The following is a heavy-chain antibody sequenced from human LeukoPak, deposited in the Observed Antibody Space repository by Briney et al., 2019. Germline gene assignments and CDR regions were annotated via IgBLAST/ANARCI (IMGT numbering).Heavy chain of an antibody. CDR3: TRGYPIFDY. V-gene: IGHV3-74*01. CDR1: GFTFSRYW. CDR2: INTDGSST. Sequence: TGGSLRLSCAASGFTFSRYWMHWVRQAPGKGLVWVSRINTDGSSTSYADSVKGRFTISRDNDKNTLYLQMNSLRVEDTAVYYCTRGYPIFDYWGQGTLVTVSS. D-gene: IGHD3-16*02. J-gene: IGHJ4*02.